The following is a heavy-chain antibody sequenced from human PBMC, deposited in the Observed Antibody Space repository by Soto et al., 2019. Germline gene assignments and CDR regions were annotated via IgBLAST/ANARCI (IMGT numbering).Heavy chain of an antibody. CDR3: ARDLAKGGGSAGFDY. V-gene: IGHV1-2*02. CDR2: INPNSGGT. D-gene: IGHD2-15*01. CDR1: GYTFTGYY. J-gene: IGHJ4*02. Sequence: QVQLVQSGAEVKKPGASVKVSCKASGYTFTGYYMHWVRQAPGQVLEWMGWINPNSGGTKYPQKFQVRVTMTRDTSITSVDMSLTGLKSDDTAVYYCARDLAKGGGSAGFDYWGQGPLVAVSS.